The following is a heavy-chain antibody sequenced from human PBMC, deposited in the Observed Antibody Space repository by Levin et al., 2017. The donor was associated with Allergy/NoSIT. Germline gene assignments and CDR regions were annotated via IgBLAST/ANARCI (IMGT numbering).Heavy chain of an antibody. V-gene: IGHV3-30*18. CDR2: ISYDGSNK. CDR3: AKSRGVEGHDYFDY. J-gene: IGHJ4*02. Sequence: QTGGSLRLSCAASGFTFSSYGMHWVRQAPGKGLEWVAVISYDGSNKYYADSVKGRFTISRDNSKNTLYLQMNSLRAEDTAVYYCAKSRGVEGHDYFDYWGQGTLVTVSS. D-gene: IGHD2-21*01. CDR1: GFTFSSYG.